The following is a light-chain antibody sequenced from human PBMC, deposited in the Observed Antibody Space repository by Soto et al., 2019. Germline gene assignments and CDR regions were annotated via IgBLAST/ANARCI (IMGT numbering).Light chain of an antibody. V-gene: IGKV3-20*01. CDR1: QRVSSGY. CDR3: QQYGSSPPSST. J-gene: IGKJ5*01. CDR2: GAS. Sequence: EIVLTQSPGTLSLSPGERATLSCRASQRVSSGYLAWYQQKPGQAPRLLIYGASNRATDIPDRFSGRGSGTDLTLTISRLEPEEFAVYYCQQYGSSPPSSTFGQGTRLEIK.